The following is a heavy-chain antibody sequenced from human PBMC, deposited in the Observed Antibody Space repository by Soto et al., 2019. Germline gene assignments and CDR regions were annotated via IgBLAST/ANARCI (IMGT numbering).Heavy chain of an antibody. CDR1: GFICTSYD. J-gene: IGHJ3*02. Sequence: PGGSLRLSCAASGFICTSYDMSWVRQVPGKGLEWVSTILVGGSTYYADSVKGRFTISRDRSKNTVCLQMNSLTAGDTAVYYWAKATATGGGAFDICGQGTMVTVSS. CDR2: ILVGGST. V-gene: IGHV3-23*01. D-gene: IGHD2-8*02. CDR3: AKATATGGGAFDI.